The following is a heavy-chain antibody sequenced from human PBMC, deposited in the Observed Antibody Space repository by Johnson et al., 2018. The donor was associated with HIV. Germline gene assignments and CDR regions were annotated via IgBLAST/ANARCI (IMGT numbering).Heavy chain of an antibody. Sequence: QMLLVESGGGVVQPGRSLRLSCAASGFTFSSYAMHWVRQAPGKGLEWVAVISYDGSNKYYADSVKGRFTISRDNSKNTLYLQMNSLRAEDTAVYYCAKDSRRWGAFSDAFDIWGQGTMVTVSS. J-gene: IGHJ3*02. CDR3: AKDSRRWGAFSDAFDI. V-gene: IGHV3-30*04. D-gene: IGHD1-26*01. CDR1: GFTFSSYA. CDR2: ISYDGSNK.